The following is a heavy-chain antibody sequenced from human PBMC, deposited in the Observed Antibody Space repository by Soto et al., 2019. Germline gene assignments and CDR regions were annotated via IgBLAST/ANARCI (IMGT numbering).Heavy chain of an antibody. Sequence: QVQLVQSGAEVKKPGSSVKVSCKASGGTFSNYAISWVRQAPGQGLEWMGGIIPIFGTTNYAQRFQGRVTSTADESTSTVYMELSRLRSEDTAVYYCARVSSSWYKDYFDYWRQGTLVTVSS. J-gene: IGHJ4*02. CDR1: GGTFSNYA. CDR3: ARVSSSWYKDYFDY. V-gene: IGHV1-69*12. CDR2: IIPIFGTT. D-gene: IGHD6-13*01.